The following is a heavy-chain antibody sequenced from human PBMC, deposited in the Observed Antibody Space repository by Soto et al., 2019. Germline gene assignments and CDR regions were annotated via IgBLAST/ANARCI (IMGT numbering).Heavy chain of an antibody. CDR2: SYYSGTS. CDR1: GGSIRVQSYY. CDR3: TRRYNWNDYYFDP. D-gene: IGHD1-20*01. J-gene: IGHJ5*02. V-gene: IGHV4-39*02. Sequence: QLHLQESGPGLVKPSQTLSLTCTVSGGSIRVQSYYWTWIRQTPGKGLEWVGSSYYSGTSYFNPALKGRVTISVDTSTNHFSLRMTSVTDADTAVYYCTRRYNWNDYYFDPWGQGTLVTVSS.